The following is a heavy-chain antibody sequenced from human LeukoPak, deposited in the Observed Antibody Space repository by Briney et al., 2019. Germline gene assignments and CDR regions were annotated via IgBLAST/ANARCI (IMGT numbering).Heavy chain of an antibody. CDR1: GYTFTSYY. CDR2: INPNSGGT. Sequence: ASVKVSCKASGYTFTSYYMHWVRQAPGQGLEWMGWINPNSGGTNYAQKFQGRVTMTRDTSISTAYMELSRLRSDDTAVYYCARLCSTSCSDAFDIWGQGTMVTVSS. J-gene: IGHJ3*02. D-gene: IGHD2-2*01. V-gene: IGHV1-2*02. CDR3: ARLCSTSCSDAFDI.